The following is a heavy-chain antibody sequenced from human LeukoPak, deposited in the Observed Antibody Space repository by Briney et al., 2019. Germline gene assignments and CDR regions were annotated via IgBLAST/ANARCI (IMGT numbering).Heavy chain of an antibody. J-gene: IGHJ5*02. CDR1: GGSITSSNYY. Sequence: SETLSLTCTVSGGSITSSNYYWGWIRQPPGKGLEWIGSMYYSGITYYNPSLKSRVTISIDTSKNHFSLKLSSVTAADTAVYFCARHPLKAYVSDWFDPWGQGTLVTVSS. CDR3: ARHPLKAYVSDWFDP. CDR2: MYYSGIT. V-gene: IGHV4-39*01. D-gene: IGHD3-10*02.